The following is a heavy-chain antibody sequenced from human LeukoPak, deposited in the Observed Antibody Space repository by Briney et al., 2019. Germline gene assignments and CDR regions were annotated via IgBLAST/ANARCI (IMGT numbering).Heavy chain of an antibody. CDR1: GGSISSGSYY. D-gene: IGHD3-22*01. Sequence: PSETLSLTCTVSGGSISSGSYYWSWIRQPAGKGLEWIGRIYTSGSTNYNPSLKRRVTISLDTSENHFSLKLSSVTAADTAGYYCARVTTGGYYNYWGQGTLVSVSS. V-gene: IGHV4-61*02. CDR3: ARVTTGGYYNY. J-gene: IGHJ4*02. CDR2: IYTSGST.